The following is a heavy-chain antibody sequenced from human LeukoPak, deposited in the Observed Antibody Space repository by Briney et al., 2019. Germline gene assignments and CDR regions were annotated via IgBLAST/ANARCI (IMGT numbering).Heavy chain of an antibody. Sequence: SETLSLTCTVSGGSISSYYWSWIRQPPGKGLEWIGYIYYSGSTNYNPSLKSRVTISVDTSKNQFSLKLSSVTAADTAVYCCAGTGSYPYYYGMDVWGQGTTVTVSS. D-gene: IGHD3-10*01. J-gene: IGHJ6*02. CDR2: IYYSGST. CDR3: AGTGSYPYYYGMDV. CDR1: GGSISSYY. V-gene: IGHV4-59*01.